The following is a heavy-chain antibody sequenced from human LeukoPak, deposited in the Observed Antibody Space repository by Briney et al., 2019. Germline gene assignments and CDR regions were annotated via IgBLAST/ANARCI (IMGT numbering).Heavy chain of an antibody. J-gene: IGHJ6*02. Sequence: SVTLSLTCTVSGGSISSYYWSWIRQPPGKGLEWIGYIYYSGSTNYNPSLKSRVTISVDTSKNQFSLKLSSVTAADTAVYYCARDRNSGYDLYYYYGMDVWGQGTTVTVSS. V-gene: IGHV4-59*01. CDR3: ARDRNSGYDLYYYYGMDV. CDR1: GGSISSYY. CDR2: IYYSGST. D-gene: IGHD5-12*01.